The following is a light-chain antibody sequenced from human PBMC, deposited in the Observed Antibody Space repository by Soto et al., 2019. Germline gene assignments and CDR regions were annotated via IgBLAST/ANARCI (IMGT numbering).Light chain of an antibody. J-gene: IGLJ2*01. CDR2: EVT. V-gene: IGLV2-8*01. CDR3: SSYGGNNNYVI. CDR1: SSDIGAYNY. Sequence: QSALTQPPSASGSPGQSVTISCSGTSSDIGAYNYVSWYQQHPGKAPKLLISEVTKRPSGVPDRFSGSKSGNTASLTVSGLHGDDEADYYCSSYGGNNNYVIFGGGTKVTVL.